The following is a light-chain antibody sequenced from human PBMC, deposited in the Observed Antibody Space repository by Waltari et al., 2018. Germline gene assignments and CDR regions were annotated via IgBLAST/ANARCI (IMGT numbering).Light chain of an antibody. Sequence: DVQMTQSPSFLSASVGDRVTITCRASQRISSYLNWYQMKPGKAPELLIYGASSLQSGVPSRISGSGSGTDFTLTIRSLQPEDFATYYCQQTYTSFTFGPGTKVDFK. J-gene: IGKJ3*01. CDR3: QQTYTSFT. CDR1: QRISSY. CDR2: GAS. V-gene: IGKV1-39*01.